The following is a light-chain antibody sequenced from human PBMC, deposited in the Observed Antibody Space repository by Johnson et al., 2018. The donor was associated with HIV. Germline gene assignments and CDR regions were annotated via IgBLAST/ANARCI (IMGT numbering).Light chain of an antibody. CDR1: SSNIGNNY. J-gene: IGLJ1*01. V-gene: IGLV1-51*01. Sequence: QSVLTQPPSVSAAPGQKVTISCSGSSSNIGNNYVSWYQQLPGTAPKLLIYDNNKRPSGIPDRFSCSKSGTSATLGITGLQTGDEADYYCGTWDSSLSAVFGTGTKVTVL. CDR2: DNN. CDR3: GTWDSSLSAV.